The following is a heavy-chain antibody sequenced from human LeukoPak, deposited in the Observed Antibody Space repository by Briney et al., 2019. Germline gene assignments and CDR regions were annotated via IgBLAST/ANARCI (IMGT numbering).Heavy chain of an antibody. Sequence: PGGSLRLSCAASGFTFDDYAMHWVRQAPGKGLEWVSGISWNSGSIGYADSVKGRFTISRDNAKNSLYLQMNSLRVEDMALYYCAKSRGDYEGYYFDYWGQGTLVTVSS. V-gene: IGHV3-9*03. D-gene: IGHD4-17*01. CDR1: GFTFDDYA. CDR3: AKSRGDYEGYYFDY. CDR2: ISWNSGSI. J-gene: IGHJ4*02.